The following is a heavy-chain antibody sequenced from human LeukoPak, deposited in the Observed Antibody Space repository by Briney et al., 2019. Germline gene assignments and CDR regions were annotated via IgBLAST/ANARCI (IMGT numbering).Heavy chain of an antibody. CDR1: GYTFSSYG. CDR2: INTNTGNP. V-gene: IGHV7-4-1*02. CDR3: ARMRGYSYGTSDY. J-gene: IGHJ4*02. Sequence: GASVKVSCKTSGYTFSSYGISWERQAPGQGLEWMGWINTNTGNPTYAQGFTGRFVFSLDTSVSTAYLQISSLKTEDTAVYYCARMRGYSYGTSDYWGQGTLVTVSS. D-gene: IGHD5-18*01.